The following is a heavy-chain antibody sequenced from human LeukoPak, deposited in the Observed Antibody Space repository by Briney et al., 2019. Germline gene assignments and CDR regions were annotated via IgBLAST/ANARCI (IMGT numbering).Heavy chain of an antibody. D-gene: IGHD6-19*01. V-gene: IGHV3-7*01. Sequence: GGSLRLSCAAPVFTFSSYLISCVRQALGKRLEWVAKIKQDGSEKYYVSSVKGRFTISKDNGKSSLYVQMNRLRAEDTAVYYCARAGTAVADNTDYWGEGTLVTVSS. CDR2: IKQDGSEK. CDR1: VFTFSSYL. J-gene: IGHJ4*02. CDR3: ARAGTAVADNTDY.